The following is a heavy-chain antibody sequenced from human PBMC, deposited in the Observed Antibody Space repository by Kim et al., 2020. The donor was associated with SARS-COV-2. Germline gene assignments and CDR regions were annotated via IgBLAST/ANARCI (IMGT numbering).Heavy chain of an antibody. D-gene: IGHD6-13*01. CDR1: GYTFTGYY. J-gene: IGHJ6*02. CDR3: ARVVADSTSWYNDGRDYYYYGMDV. Sequence: ASVKVSCKASGYTFTGYYIHWVRQTPGQGLEWMGRINPNSGGTTYAQKFQGRVTMTRDTSISTAYMELSSLRSDDTAVYYCARVVADSTSWYNDGRDYYYYGMDVWGQGTPVAVSS. V-gene: IGHV1-2*06. CDR2: INPNSGGT.